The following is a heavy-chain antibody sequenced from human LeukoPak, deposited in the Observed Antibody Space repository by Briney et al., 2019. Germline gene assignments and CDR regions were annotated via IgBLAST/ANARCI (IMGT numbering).Heavy chain of an antibody. CDR2: IYPNTGGT. J-gene: IGHJ4*02. Sequence: ASVKVSCKASGYTFTGYYMHWVRQAPGQGLEWMRWIYPNTGGTNYAQKFQGRVSMTRDTSISTAYMELSRLRSDDTAVYYCARAPHIMAARPRGYFDYWGQGTLVTVSS. CDR3: ARAPHIMAARPRGYFDY. D-gene: IGHD6-6*01. V-gene: IGHV1-2*02. CDR1: GYTFTGYY.